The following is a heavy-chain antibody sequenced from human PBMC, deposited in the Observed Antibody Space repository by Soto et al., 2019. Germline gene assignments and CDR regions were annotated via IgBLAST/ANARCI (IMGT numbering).Heavy chain of an antibody. V-gene: IGHV3-72*01. Sequence: EVQLVESGGGLVQPGESTRLSCAVSGFSFSDHHMDWVRQAPGKGLEWVGRIRNKANSDTTEYAASEKGRFTISRDDSKNSVYLQMKSLKTEDTATYYSGRLGGWRGGSTGFDFWGQGTLVTVSS. D-gene: IGHD1-26*01. J-gene: IGHJ3*01. CDR2: IRNKANSDTT. CDR3: GRLGGWRGGSTGFDF. CDR1: GFSFSDHH.